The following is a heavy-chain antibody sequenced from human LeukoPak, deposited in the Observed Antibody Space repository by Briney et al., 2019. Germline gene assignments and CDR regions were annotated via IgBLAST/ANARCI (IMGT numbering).Heavy chain of an antibody. Sequence: PSETLSLTCTVSGGSISPHYWTWIRQTPGKGLEWIGYVYYNGLTSYNPSLKSRVTISVDTSKNQFSLKLSSVTAADTAVYYCASPSGWYMSAFDIWGQGTMVTVSS. CDR3: ASPSGWYMSAFDI. CDR2: VYYNGLT. CDR1: GGSISPHY. V-gene: IGHV4-59*11. D-gene: IGHD6-19*01. J-gene: IGHJ3*02.